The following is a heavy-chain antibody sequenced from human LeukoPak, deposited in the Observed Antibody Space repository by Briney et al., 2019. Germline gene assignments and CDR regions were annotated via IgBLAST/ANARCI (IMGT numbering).Heavy chain of an antibody. CDR1: AYSFTDYY. V-gene: IGHV3-30*04. CDR3: ARGAARMVEVATIITVEY. J-gene: IGHJ4*02. Sequence: SAYSFTDYYIHWVRQAPGKGLEWVGVITPDRSSTYYAHSVKGRVTISRDTSNNTPYLELNSLRTEDTAVYYCARGAARMVEVATIITVEYWGQGTLVTVSS. CDR2: ITPDRSST. D-gene: IGHD5-24*01.